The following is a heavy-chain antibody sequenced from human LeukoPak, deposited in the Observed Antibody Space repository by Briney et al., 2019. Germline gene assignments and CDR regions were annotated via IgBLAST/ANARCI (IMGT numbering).Heavy chain of an antibody. V-gene: IGHV4-39*07. CDR1: GGSISSSSYY. CDR2: IYYSGST. CDR3: ARSYGSGSLVYYYGVDV. D-gene: IGHD3-10*01. J-gene: IGHJ6*02. Sequence: SETLSLTCTVSGGSISSSSYYWGWIRQPPGKGLEWIGSIYYSGSTYYNPSLKSRVTISVDTSKNHFSLRLSSVTTADTAVYYCARSYGSGSLVYYYGVDVWGQGTTVAVSS.